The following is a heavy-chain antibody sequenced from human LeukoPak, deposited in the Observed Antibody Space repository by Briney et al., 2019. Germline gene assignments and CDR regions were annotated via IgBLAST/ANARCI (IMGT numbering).Heavy chain of an antibody. CDR1: GFTFSSYS. V-gene: IGHV3-21*01. D-gene: IGHD6-19*01. J-gene: IGHJ4*02. CDR2: ISSSSSYI. CDR3: ARAGEQWPDYDFDY. Sequence: KPGGSLRLSCAASGFTFSSYSMNWVRQAPGKGLEWVSSISSSSSYIYYADSVKGRFTISRDNAKNSLYLQMNSLRAEDTAVYYCARAGEQWPDYDFDYWGQGTLVTVSS.